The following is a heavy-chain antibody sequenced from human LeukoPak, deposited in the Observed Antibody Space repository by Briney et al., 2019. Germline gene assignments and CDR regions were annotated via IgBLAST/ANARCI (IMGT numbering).Heavy chain of an antibody. CDR1: GFTFSSYA. CDR3: AKSGGYCSTTSCYGEGFAFDI. CDR2: ISGSGGGT. D-gene: IGHD2-2*01. J-gene: IGHJ3*02. Sequence: PGGSLRLSCAASGFTFSSYAMSWVRQAPGKGLEWVSAISGSGGGTHYADSVKGRFTISRDNSKNTLYLQMNSLRPEDTAVYYCAKSGGYCSTTSCYGEGFAFDIWGQGTMVTVSS. V-gene: IGHV3-23*01.